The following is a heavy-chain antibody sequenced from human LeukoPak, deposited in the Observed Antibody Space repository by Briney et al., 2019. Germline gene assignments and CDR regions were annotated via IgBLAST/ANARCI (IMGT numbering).Heavy chain of an antibody. J-gene: IGHJ4*02. Sequence: SETLSLTCAVSGGSISSSNWWSWVRQPPGKGLEWIGEIYHSGSTNYNPSLKSRVTISVDKSKNQFSLKLSSVTAADTAVYYCARDLGSSRGYFDYWGQGTLVTVSS. V-gene: IGHV4-4*02. D-gene: IGHD6-13*01. CDR3: ARDLGSSRGYFDY. CDR1: GGSISSSNW. CDR2: IYHSGST.